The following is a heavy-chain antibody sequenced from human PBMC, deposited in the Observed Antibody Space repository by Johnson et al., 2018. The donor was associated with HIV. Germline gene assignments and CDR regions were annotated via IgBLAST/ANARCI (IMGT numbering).Heavy chain of an antibody. CDR3: AKGGQQLADPFDI. CDR2: IWYDGSNK. V-gene: IGHV3-33*06. Sequence: QVQLVESGGGVVQPGRSLRLSCAASGFTFSSYGMHWVRQAPGKGLEWVAVIWYDGSNKYYADSVKGRFTISRDNSKNTLYLDMTSLRGGDTAVYFCAKGGQQLADPFDIWGQGTLVTVSS. CDR1: GFTFSSYG. D-gene: IGHD6-13*01. J-gene: IGHJ3*02.